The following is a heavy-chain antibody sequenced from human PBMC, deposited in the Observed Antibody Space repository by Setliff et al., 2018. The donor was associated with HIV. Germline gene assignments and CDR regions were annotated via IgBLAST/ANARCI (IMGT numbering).Heavy chain of an antibody. D-gene: IGHD1-26*01. J-gene: IGHJ4*02. Sequence: SVKVSCKASGGTFSSYAISWVRQAPGQGLDWMGGIIPVFGTTNYAQKFQGRVTITADESTSTAYMELSSLRSEDTAVYYCAKDKTEGAMGHWGQGTLVTVSS. CDR3: AKDKTEGAMGH. V-gene: IGHV1-69*13. CDR1: GGTFSSYA. CDR2: IIPVFGTT.